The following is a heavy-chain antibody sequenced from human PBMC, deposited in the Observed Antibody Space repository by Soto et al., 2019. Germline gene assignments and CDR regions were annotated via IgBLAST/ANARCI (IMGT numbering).Heavy chain of an antibody. CDR2: ISYDGSNK. CDR3: AKESQAGSSWYRPVFDY. J-gene: IGHJ4*02. D-gene: IGHD6-13*01. V-gene: IGHV3-30*18. Sequence: GGSLRLSCAASGFTFSSYGMHWVRQAPGKGLEWVAVISYDGSNKYYADSVKGRFTISRDNSKNTLYLQMNSLRAEDTAVYYCAKESQAGSSWYRPVFDYWGQGTLVTVSS. CDR1: GFTFSSYG.